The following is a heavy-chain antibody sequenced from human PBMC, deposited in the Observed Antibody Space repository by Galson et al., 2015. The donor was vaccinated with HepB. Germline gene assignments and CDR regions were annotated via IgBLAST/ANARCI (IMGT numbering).Heavy chain of an antibody. CDR2: INPNSGGI. CDR1: GYTFTDFY. Sequence: QSGAEVKKPGESLKISCKASGYTFTDFYIHWVRQAPGQGLEWMGRINPNSGGINYAQRFQGRVTMTRDTSVNTAYMELSRLRTEDTAVYYCAKAYYETYYSSPANYGHWGQGTLFTVSS. V-gene: IGHV1-2*06. J-gene: IGHJ4*02. D-gene: IGHD3-22*01. CDR3: AKAYYETYYSSPANYGH.